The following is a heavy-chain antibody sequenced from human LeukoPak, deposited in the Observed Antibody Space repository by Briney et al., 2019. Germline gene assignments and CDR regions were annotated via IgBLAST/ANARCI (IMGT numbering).Heavy chain of an antibody. Sequence: GGSLRLSCAASGFTVSSYAMSWVRQAPGKGLEWVSAISGGGGSTHYADSVKGRFTISRDNSKNTLYLQMSSLRAGDTAVYYCAKSSYYDSSGYYREYYFDYWGQGTLVTVSS. CDR3: AKSSYYDSSGYYREYYFDY. J-gene: IGHJ4*02. V-gene: IGHV3-23*01. CDR2: ISGGGGST. CDR1: GFTVSSYA. D-gene: IGHD3-22*01.